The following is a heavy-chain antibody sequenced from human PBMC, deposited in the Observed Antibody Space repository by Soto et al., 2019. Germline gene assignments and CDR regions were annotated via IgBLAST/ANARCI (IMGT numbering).Heavy chain of an antibody. Sequence: SETLSLTCTVSGGSISGAYYWNWIRQAPGQGLGWIGYVYHTGSTYHNPSLRSRGSISVDTPNNQFSLKLSSVTAADTAVYFCAREPYDITGNRIDSLGQGIPVTVSS. D-gene: IGHD3-22*01. CDR2: VYHTGST. J-gene: IGHJ5*01. CDR3: AREPYDITGNRIDS. CDR1: GGSISGAYY. V-gene: IGHV4-30-4*01.